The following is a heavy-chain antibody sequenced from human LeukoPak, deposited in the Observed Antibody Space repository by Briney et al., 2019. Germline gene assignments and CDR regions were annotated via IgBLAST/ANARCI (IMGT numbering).Heavy chain of an antibody. J-gene: IGHJ4*02. CDR2: IYYSGST. CDR3: ARRGQIYGSGTYGY. V-gene: IGHV4-59*08. Sequence: SETLSLTCTVSGGSISSYYWSWIRQPPGKGLEWIGYIYYSGSTNYNPSLKSRVTISVDTSKNQFSLKLSSVTAADTAVYYCARRGQIYGSGTYGYWGQGTLVTVSS. D-gene: IGHD3-10*01. CDR1: GGSISSYY.